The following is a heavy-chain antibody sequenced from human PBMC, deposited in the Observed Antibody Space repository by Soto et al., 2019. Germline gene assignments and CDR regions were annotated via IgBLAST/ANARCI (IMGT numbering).Heavy chain of an antibody. J-gene: IGHJ6*02. D-gene: IGHD3-3*01. Sequence: QVQVVESGGGVVQPGRSLRLSCAASGFTFSSFGMHWVRQAPGKGLEWVSLIWYDGSKKSYGDSVKGRFTMSRDNSRNTVDLQMSRLRADATAVYYCARDASYYSLWSGYYPSRNGMDVWGQGTTVTVSS. V-gene: IGHV3-33*01. CDR1: GFTFSSFG. CDR3: ARDASYYSLWSGYYPSRNGMDV. CDR2: IWYDGSKK.